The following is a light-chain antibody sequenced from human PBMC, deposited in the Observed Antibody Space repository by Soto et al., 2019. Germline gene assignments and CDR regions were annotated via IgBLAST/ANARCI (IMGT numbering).Light chain of an antibody. V-gene: IGLV2-14*03. Sequence: QSALTQPASVSGSPGQSITISCTGTSSDVGGYNYVSWYQHHPGKAPNLMIYDVSNRPSGVSNRFSGSKSGNTASLTISGLQAEDEADYYCSSYTSSSTSLVVFGGGTKLTVL. CDR2: DVS. CDR1: SSDVGGYNY. CDR3: SSYTSSSTSLVV. J-gene: IGLJ2*01.